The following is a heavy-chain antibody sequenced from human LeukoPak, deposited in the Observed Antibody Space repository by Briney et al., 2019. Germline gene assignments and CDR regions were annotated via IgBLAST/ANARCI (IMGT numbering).Heavy chain of an antibody. Sequence: GGSLRLSCAASGFTFNIFPVMWVRQAPGKGLEWVSAISASGDNTYYADSVKGRFTISRDNSENTLYLQMNSLRAEDTAVYYCAKDRGYWGQGTLVTVSS. J-gene: IGHJ4*02. V-gene: IGHV3-23*01. CDR2: ISASGDNT. CDR1: GFTFNIFP. CDR3: AKDRGY. D-gene: IGHD5-24*01.